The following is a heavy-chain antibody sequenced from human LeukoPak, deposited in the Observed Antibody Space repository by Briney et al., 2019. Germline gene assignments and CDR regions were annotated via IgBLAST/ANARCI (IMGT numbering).Heavy chain of an antibody. Sequence: GESLKISCKGSGYGFTSYWIGWVRQMPGKGLEWMGIIYPGDSDTRYSPSFQGQVTISADKSISTAYLQWSSLKASDTAMYYCARHQVRIAAAGTKYYYYGMDVWGQGTTVTVSS. CDR3: ARHQVRIAAAGTKYYYYGMDV. V-gene: IGHV5-51*01. CDR1: GYGFTSYW. CDR2: IYPGDSDT. J-gene: IGHJ6*02. D-gene: IGHD6-13*01.